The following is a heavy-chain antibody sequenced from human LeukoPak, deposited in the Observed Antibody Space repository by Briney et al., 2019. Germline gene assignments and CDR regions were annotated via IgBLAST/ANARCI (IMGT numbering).Heavy chain of an antibody. CDR2: ISSSSSYI. V-gene: IGHV3-21*01. Sequence: GGSLRLSCAASGFTFSSYSMNWVRQAPGKELEWVSSISSSSSYIYYADSVKGRFTISRDNAKNSLYLQMNSLRAEDTAVYYCARDREDFLEWSRSAFDIWGQGTMVTVSS. CDR1: GFTFSSYS. CDR3: ARDREDFLEWSRSAFDI. D-gene: IGHD3-3*01. J-gene: IGHJ3*02.